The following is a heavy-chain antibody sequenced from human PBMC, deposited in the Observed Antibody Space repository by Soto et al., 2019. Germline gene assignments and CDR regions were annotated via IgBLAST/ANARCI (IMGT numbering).Heavy chain of an antibody. CDR2: IGAAGDT. D-gene: IGHD2-15*01. CDR3: ARVGLSDCSGGSCYSYDY. J-gene: IGHJ4*02. Sequence: GGSLRLSCAASGFTFSRYDMHWVRQVTGKVLEWVSAIGAAGDTYYPGSVRGRFTISRENAKNSLYLQMNSLRAGDTAVYYCARVGLSDCSGGSCYSYDYWGQGTLVTVSS. CDR1: GFTFSRYD. V-gene: IGHV3-13*01.